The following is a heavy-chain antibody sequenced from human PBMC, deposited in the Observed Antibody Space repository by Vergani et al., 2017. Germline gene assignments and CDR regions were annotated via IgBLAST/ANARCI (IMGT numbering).Heavy chain of an antibody. CDR1: GGTFSSYT. CDR3: ARDSVASAAFDI. V-gene: IGHV1-69*08. Sequence: QVQLVQSGAEVKKPGSSLKVSCKASGGTFSSYTISWVRQAPGQGLEWMGRIIPILGIANYAQKFQGRVTITADKSTSTAYMELSSLRSEDTAVYYCARDSVASAAFDIWGQGTMVTVSS. CDR2: IIPILGIA. J-gene: IGHJ3*02. D-gene: IGHD6-19*01.